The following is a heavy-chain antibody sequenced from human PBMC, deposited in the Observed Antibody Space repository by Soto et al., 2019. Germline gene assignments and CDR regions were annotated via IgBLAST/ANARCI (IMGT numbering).Heavy chain of an antibody. Sequence: SCEARGLPLVDYPRYWVLQAPGRGLEWVSAISWSSGNIAYADSVKGRFTISRDNAKSFLYLQMNSLRVEDSALYYCAKGGSAALIAEAGTDNWFDPWGQGTLVTVSS. V-gene: IGHV3-9*01. CDR1: GLPLVDYP. CDR3: AKGGSAALIAEAGTDNWFDP. CDR2: ISWSSGNI. D-gene: IGHD6-13*01. J-gene: IGHJ5*02.